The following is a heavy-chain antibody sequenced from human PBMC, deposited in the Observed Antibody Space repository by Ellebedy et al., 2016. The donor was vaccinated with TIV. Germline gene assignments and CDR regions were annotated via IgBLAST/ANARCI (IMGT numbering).Heavy chain of an antibody. CDR1: GFTFSSSA. Sequence: GESLKISCAASGFTFSSSAMHWVRQAPGKGLEWVAFISYDGSNKYYADSVKGRFTVSRDNSKNTLYLHMKSLRHEDTALYYCAKDRPDAFDVWGQGTVVTVSS. CDR2: ISYDGSNK. V-gene: IGHV3-30-3*01. CDR3: AKDRPDAFDV. J-gene: IGHJ3*01.